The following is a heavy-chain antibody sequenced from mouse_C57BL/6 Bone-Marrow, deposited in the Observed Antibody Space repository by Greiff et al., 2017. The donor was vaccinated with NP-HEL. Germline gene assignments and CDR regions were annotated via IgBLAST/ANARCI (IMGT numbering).Heavy chain of an antibody. CDR3: ARSAYYYGSSYALRY. D-gene: IGHD1-1*01. V-gene: IGHV1-20*01. CDR2: INPYNGDT. Sequence: EVKLQESGPELVKPGDSVKISCKASGYSFTGYFMNWVMQSHGKSLEWIGRINPYNGDTFYNQKFKGKATLTVDKSSSTAHMELRSLTSEDSAVYYCARSAYYYGSSYALRYWGQGTSVTVSS. CDR1: GYSFTGYF. J-gene: IGHJ4*01.